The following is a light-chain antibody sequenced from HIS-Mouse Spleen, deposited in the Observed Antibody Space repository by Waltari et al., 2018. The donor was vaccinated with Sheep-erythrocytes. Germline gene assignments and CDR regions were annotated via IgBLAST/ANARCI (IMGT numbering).Light chain of an antibody. J-gene: IGLJ3*02. CDR2: EDS. Sequence: SYELKQPASVSVSPGQTARITCSGDALPKKSAYWYQHKSGQAPVLVMYEDSKRPSGIPERFSGSTSGTMATLTISGAQVEDEADYYCYSTDSSGNHWVFGGGTKLTVL. V-gene: IGLV3-10*01. CDR3: YSTDSSGNHWV. CDR1: ALPKKS.